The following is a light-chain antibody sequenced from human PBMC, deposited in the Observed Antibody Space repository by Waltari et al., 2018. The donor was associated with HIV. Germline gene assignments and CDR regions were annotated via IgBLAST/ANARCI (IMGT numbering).Light chain of an antibody. Sequence: QSALTQPASVSGSPGQSITISCTGSSTAVGGYNYVPWYQQHPGKAPRPMIYDVSTRPSGVSDRFSGSKSGDTASLTISGLQPEDEADYYCESYTSTSVWVFGGGTRLTVL. V-gene: IGLV2-14*03. CDR2: DVS. CDR1: STAVGGYNY. J-gene: IGLJ3*02. CDR3: ESYTSTSVWV.